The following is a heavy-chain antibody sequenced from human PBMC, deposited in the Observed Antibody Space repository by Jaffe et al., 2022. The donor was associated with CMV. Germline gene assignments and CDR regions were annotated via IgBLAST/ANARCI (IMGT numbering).Heavy chain of an antibody. V-gene: IGHV3-21*01. Sequence: EVQLVESGGGLVKPGGSLRLSCAASGFTFSSYSMNWVRQAPGKGLEWVSSISSSSSYIYYADSVKGRFTISRDNAKNSLYLQMNSLRAEDTAVYYCARAFPWGRYYYYYMDVWGKGTTVTVSS. J-gene: IGHJ6*03. CDR3: ARAFPWGRYYYYYMDV. CDR1: GFTFSSYS. CDR2: ISSSSSYI. D-gene: IGHD7-27*01.